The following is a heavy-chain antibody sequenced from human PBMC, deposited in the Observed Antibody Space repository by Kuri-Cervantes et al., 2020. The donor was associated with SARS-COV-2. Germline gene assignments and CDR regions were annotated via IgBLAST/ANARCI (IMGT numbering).Heavy chain of an antibody. J-gene: IGHJ2*01. CDR2: IYPGDSDT. CDR3: ARRGRGAVAGTTKYWYFDL. Sequence: GESLKISCKGSGYSFTSYWIGWVRQMPGKGLEWMGIIYPGDSDTRYSPSFQGQVTISADKSISTAYLRWSSLKASDTAMYYCARRGRGAVAGTTKYWYFDLWGRGTLVTVSS. CDR1: GYSFTSYW. D-gene: IGHD6-19*01. V-gene: IGHV5-51*01.